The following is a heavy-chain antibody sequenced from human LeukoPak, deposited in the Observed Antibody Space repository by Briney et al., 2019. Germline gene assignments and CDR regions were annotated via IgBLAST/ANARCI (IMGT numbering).Heavy chain of an antibody. CDR3: ARAFRARYFDL. CDR2: IFHSGST. J-gene: IGHJ2*01. Sequence: SETLSLTCAVSGGSISRSDWWSWVRPSPGKGLEWIGEIFHSGSTKYNPSLKSRVTISVDKSKNQFSLKLSSVTAADTAVYYCARAFRARYFDLWGRGTLVTVSS. D-gene: IGHD2/OR15-2a*01. V-gene: IGHV4-4*02. CDR1: GGSISRSDW.